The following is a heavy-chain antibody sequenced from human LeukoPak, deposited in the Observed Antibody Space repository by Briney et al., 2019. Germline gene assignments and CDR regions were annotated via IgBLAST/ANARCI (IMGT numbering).Heavy chain of an antibody. Sequence: SGGSLRLSCAASGFTFSSYGMHWVRQAPAKGLEWVAVISYDGSNKYYGDSVKGRFTISRDNSKNTLFLQMNSLRAEDTAVYYCAKGGTYYYDTSSAYDWSDYFHYWGQGTLVTVSS. D-gene: IGHD3-22*01. CDR1: GFTFSSYG. V-gene: IGHV3-30*18. CDR2: ISYDGSNK. CDR3: AKGGTYYYDTSSAYDWSDYFHY. J-gene: IGHJ4*02.